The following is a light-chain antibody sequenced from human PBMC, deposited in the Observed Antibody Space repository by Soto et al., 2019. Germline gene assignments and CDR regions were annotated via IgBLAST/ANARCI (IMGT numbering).Light chain of an antibody. V-gene: IGKV3-11*01. CDR2: DAS. CDR3: QQRSNWLAIT. J-gene: IGKJ5*01. CDR1: QSVRTY. Sequence: EIVLTQSPATLSLSPGERATLSCRASQSVRTYLAWYQQKPGQAPRLLIYDASNRATGIPARFSGSGSGTDFTLTIRSLEPEDFAVYYCQQRSNWLAITFGQGTRLEIK.